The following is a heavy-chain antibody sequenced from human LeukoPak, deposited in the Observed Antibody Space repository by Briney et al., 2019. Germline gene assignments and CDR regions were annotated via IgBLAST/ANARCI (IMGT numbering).Heavy chain of an antibody. D-gene: IGHD4-17*01. J-gene: IGHJ5*02. CDR1: GFTFSRFG. Sequence: PGRSLRLSCAASGFTFSRFGMHWVRQAPGKGLEWVGFIRSKAYGGTTEYAASMKGRFTISRDDSKSIAYLQMNSLKTEDTAVYYCTRVMGDYFHNWFDPWGQGTLVTVSS. CDR2: IRSKAYGGTT. V-gene: IGHV3-49*04. CDR3: TRVMGDYFHNWFDP.